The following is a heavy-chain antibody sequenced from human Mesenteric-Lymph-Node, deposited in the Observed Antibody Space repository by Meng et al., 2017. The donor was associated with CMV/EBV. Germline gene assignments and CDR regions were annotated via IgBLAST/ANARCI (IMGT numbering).Heavy chain of an antibody. Sequence: GESLKISCAASGFTFSSYSMNWVRQAPGKGLEWVSYISSSGSTIYYADSVKGRFTISRDNAKNSLYLQMNSLRAEDTAVYYCARVGVVVVPAAIMNYYYGMDVWGQGTTVTVSS. D-gene: IGHD2-2*02. CDR3: ARVGVVVVPAAIMNYYYGMDV. V-gene: IGHV3-48*04. CDR1: GFTFSSYS. J-gene: IGHJ6*02. CDR2: ISSSGSTI.